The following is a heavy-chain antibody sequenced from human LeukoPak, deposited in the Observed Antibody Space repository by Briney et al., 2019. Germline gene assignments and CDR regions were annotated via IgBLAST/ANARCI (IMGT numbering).Heavy chain of an antibody. CDR3: ARAGTTSSSTPDY. V-gene: IGHV1-18*01. CDR2: ISAYNGNT. J-gene: IGHJ4*02. D-gene: IGHD6-6*01. CDR1: GYTFSTYG. Sequence: GASVKVSCKASGYTFSTYGITWVRQAPGQRLEWMGWISAYNGNTNYAQKFQGRVTMTTDTSASTAYMELRSLRSDDTAVYYCARAGTTSSSTPDYWGQGTLVTVSS.